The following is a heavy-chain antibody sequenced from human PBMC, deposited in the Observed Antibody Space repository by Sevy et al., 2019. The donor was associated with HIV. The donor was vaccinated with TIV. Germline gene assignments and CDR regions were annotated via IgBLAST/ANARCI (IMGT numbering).Heavy chain of an antibody. D-gene: IGHD3-16*01. V-gene: IGHV3-7*01. CDR2: IKGDGSDK. Sequence: GGSLRLSCAASGFTFSANWMKWVRQAPGKGLEWVANIKGDGSDKHYVDSVEGRFTISRDNAKNLLYLQMNSLRVEDTAVYYCAHETFGRFESWGQGTLFTVSS. J-gene: IGHJ4*02. CDR3: AHETFGRFES. CDR1: GFTFSANW.